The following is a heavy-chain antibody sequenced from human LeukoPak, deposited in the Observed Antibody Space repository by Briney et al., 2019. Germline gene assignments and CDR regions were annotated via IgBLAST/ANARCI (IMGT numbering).Heavy chain of an antibody. CDR1: GFTFSSYS. V-gene: IGHV3-21*01. Sequence: PGGSLRLSCAASGFTFSSYSMNWVRQAPGKGLEWVSSISSSSSYIYYADSVKGRFTISRDNAKNSLYLQMNSLRAEDTAVYYCARVVYYYDSSGPPDFDYWGQGTLVTVSS. CDR2: ISSSSSYI. D-gene: IGHD3-22*01. CDR3: ARVVYYYDSSGPPDFDY. J-gene: IGHJ4*02.